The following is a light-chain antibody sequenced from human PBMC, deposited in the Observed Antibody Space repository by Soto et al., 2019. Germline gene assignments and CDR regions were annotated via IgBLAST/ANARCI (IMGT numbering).Light chain of an antibody. CDR1: LGIANY. J-gene: IGKJ1*01. V-gene: IGKV1-27*01. CDR2: GAS. CDR3: QKYNSAMWT. Sequence: DIQMTQSPPSLSASVGDRVTISCRASLGIANYVLWYQQRPGKVPKLLIYGASSLLSGVPSRFSGSGSGTDFTPTISSLQPEDVGTYYCQKYNSAMWTFGQGTKVEI.